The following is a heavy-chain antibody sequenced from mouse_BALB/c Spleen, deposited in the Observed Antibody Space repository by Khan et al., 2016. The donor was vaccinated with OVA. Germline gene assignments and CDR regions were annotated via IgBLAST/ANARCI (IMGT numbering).Heavy chain of an antibody. D-gene: IGHD2-4*01. V-gene: IGHV1S135*01. CDR1: GYSFTSYY. J-gene: IGHJ3*01. CDR3: ARNGITTWFAY. CDR2: IDPFNGGT. Sequence: VQLQQSGPELMKPGASVKISCKASGYSFTSYYIHWMKQSHGKSLEWIGYIDPFNGGTNYNQKFKGKATLTVDKSSNTAYMHLSSLTSGDSAVYYCARNGITTWFAYWGQGTLVTVSA.